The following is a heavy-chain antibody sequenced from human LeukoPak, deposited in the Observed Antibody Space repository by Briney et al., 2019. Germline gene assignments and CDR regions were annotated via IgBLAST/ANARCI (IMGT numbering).Heavy chain of an antibody. CDR3: ARDPYNSGSSYFEY. CDR2: IYSGGST. J-gene: IGHJ4*02. D-gene: IGHD3-10*01. CDR1: GLTVSSNY. V-gene: IGHV3-53*01. Sequence: PGGSLRLSCAVSGLTVSSNYMSWVRQAPGKGLEWVSAIYSGGSTFYADSVKGRFTISRDNSKNTLYLQMNSLRAEDTAVYYCARDPYNSGSSYFEYWGQGTVDTVSS.